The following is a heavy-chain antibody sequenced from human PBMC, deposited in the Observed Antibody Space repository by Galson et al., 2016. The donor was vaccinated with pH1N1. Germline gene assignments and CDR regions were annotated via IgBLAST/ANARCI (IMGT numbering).Heavy chain of an antibody. CDR2: IDPSDEGT. Sequence: SVKVSCKASGYTFTRYYFHWVRQAPGQGLEWMGVIDPSDEGTTYAQKFQARVTMTRDTSTSTVYVEVYSLKSEDTAVYYCTRDLGRLRDFWGQGTLVTVSS. V-gene: IGHV1-46*03. CDR1: GYTFTRYY. CDR3: TRDLGRLRDF. J-gene: IGHJ4*02. D-gene: IGHD1-26*01.